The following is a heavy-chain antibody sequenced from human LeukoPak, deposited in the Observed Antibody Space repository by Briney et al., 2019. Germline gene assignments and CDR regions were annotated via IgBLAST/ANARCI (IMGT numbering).Heavy chain of an antibody. Sequence: ASVKVSCKASGYTFTSYYMHWVRQAPGQGLEWMGIINPSGGSTSYAQKFQGRVTMTRNTSISTVYMELSSLRSEDTAVYYCASRYSSSWYYYYYGMDVWGQGTTVTVSS. CDR3: ASRYSSSWYYYYYGMDV. CDR1: GYTFTSYY. CDR2: INPSGGST. J-gene: IGHJ6*02. V-gene: IGHV1-46*01. D-gene: IGHD6-13*01.